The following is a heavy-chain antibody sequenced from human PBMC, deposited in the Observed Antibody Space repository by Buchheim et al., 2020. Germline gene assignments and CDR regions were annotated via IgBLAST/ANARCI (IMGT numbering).Heavy chain of an antibody. D-gene: IGHD3-9*01. CDR2: IYYSGST. V-gene: IGHV4-39*01. CDR1: GGSISSSSYY. J-gene: IGHJ5*02. Sequence: QLQLQESGPGLVKPSETLSLTCTVSGGSISSSSYYWGWIRQPPGKGLEWIGSIYYSGSTYYNPSLKSRVTISVDTSKNQFSLKLSSVTAADTAVYYCARVLRYFDWLLGGWFDPWGQGTL. CDR3: ARVLRYFDWLLGGWFDP.